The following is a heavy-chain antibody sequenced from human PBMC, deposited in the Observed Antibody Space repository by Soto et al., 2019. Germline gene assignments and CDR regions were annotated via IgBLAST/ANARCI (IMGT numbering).Heavy chain of an antibody. CDR2: ISSSSSTI. CDR3: ARDRSRFVVVPANWFDP. V-gene: IGHV3-48*01. Sequence: GGSLRLSCAASGFTFSSYSMNWVRQAPGKGLEWVSYISSSSSTIYYVDSVKGRFTISRDNAKNSLYLQMNSLRAEDTAVYYCARDRSRFVVVPANWFDPWGQGTLVTVSS. D-gene: IGHD2-2*01. CDR1: GFTFSSYS. J-gene: IGHJ5*02.